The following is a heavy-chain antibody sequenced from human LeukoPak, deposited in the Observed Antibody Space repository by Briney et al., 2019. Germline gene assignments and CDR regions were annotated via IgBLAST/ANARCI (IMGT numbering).Heavy chain of an antibody. J-gene: IGHJ5*02. D-gene: IGHD4-23*01. CDR3: ARDLGYGGNSGWFDP. CDR2: IIPIFGTA. CDR1: GGTFSSYA. V-gene: IGHV1-69*13. Sequence: SVTVSCKASGGTFSSYAISWVRQAPGQGLEWMGGIIPIFGTANYAQKFQGRVTITADESTSTAYMELSSLRSEDTAVYYCARDLGYGGNSGWFDPWGQGTLVTVSS.